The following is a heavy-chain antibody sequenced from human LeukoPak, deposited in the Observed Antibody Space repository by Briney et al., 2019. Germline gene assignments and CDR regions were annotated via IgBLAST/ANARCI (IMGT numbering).Heavy chain of an antibody. Sequence: GASVKVSCKASGYTFTSYYMHWVRQAPGQGLEWMGIINPSSGSTTYAQKFQGRVTMTSDMSTSTVYMELSSLRSEDTAVYYCARAYDYISWFDRWGQGTLDTVSS. CDR2: INPSSGST. CDR3: ARAYDYISWFDR. D-gene: IGHD4-11*01. CDR1: GYTFTSYY. V-gene: IGHV1-46*01. J-gene: IGHJ5*02.